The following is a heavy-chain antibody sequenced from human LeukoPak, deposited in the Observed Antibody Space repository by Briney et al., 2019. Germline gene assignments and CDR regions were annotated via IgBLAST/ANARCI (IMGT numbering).Heavy chain of an antibody. CDR3: AADVSSRYFDL. Sequence: PGGSLRLSCAASGITFSNYDMHWVRQAPGKGLEWVAVIYSDGSKKYYVDSMEGRLTISRDNSKNMLFLQMDSLRAEDTAVYYCAADVSSRYFDLWGRGSLVTVSS. D-gene: IGHD6-13*01. V-gene: IGHV3-33*01. CDR1: GITFSNYD. J-gene: IGHJ2*01. CDR2: IYSDGSKK.